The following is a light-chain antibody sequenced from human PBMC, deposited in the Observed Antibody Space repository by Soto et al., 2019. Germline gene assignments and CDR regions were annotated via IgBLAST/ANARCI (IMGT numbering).Light chain of an antibody. V-gene: IGKV3-11*01. CDR2: DAS. Sequence: EIVLTQSPATLSLSPGERATLSCRASQSVSSYLARYQLKPGQAPRLLIYDASNRATGIPARFSGSGSGTDFTLTISSLEPEDFAVYYCQRRSNWPTITFGQGTRLEIK. J-gene: IGKJ5*01. CDR1: QSVSSY. CDR3: QRRSNWPTIT.